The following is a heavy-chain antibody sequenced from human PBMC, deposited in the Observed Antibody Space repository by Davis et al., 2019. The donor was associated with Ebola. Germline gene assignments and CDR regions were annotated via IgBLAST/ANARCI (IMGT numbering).Heavy chain of an antibody. CDR3: ARFSSGHPNNWFDP. CDR2: ISAYNGNT. V-gene: IGHV1-18*01. CDR1: GYTFTSYG. D-gene: IGHD6-19*01. J-gene: IGHJ5*02. Sequence: ASVKVSCKASGYTFTSYGISWVRQAPGQGLEWMGWISAYNGNTNSAQKLQGRVTMTTDTSTSTAYMELRSLRSDDTAVYYCARFSSGHPNNWFDPWGQGTLVTVSS.